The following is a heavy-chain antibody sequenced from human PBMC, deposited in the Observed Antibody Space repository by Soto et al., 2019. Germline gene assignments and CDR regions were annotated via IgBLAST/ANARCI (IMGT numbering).Heavy chain of an antibody. CDR2: IYPGDSDT. D-gene: IGHD6-6*01. CDR1: GYSFTIYC. V-gene: IGHV5-51*01. CDR3: ARRVAARGIGCFDP. J-gene: IGHJ5*02. Sequence: GEPLKISWKGSGYSFTIYCIGWVRQMPGKGLEWMWIIYPGDSDTRYSPSFQGQVTISADKSISTAYLQWSSLKASDTAMYYCARRVAARGIGCFDPWGQGTLVTVSS.